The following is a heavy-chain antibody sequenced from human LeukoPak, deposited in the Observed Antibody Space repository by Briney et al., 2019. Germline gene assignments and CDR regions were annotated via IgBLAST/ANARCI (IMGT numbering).Heavy chain of an antibody. CDR1: GFTFSSYE. V-gene: IGHV3-48*03. D-gene: IGHD3-10*02. CDR2: ISSSGSTI. J-gene: IGHJ6*04. Sequence: GGSLRLSCAASGFTFSSYEMNWVRQAPGKGLEWVSYISSSGSTIYYADSVKGRFTIFRDNSKNSLYLQMNSLRAEDTAVYYCAELGITMIGGVWGKGTTVTVSS. CDR3: AELGITMIGGV.